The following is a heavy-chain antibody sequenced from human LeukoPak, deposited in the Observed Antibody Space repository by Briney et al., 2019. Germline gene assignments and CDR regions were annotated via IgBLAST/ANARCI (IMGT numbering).Heavy chain of an antibody. CDR2: IKQDGSEK. CDR3: AGGFGFLIES. J-gene: IGHJ4*02. D-gene: IGHD3-10*01. V-gene: IGHV3-7*04. Sequence: PGGSLRLSCAASGFTSGFTFSSYYMAWVRQAPGKGLEWVANIKQDGSEKYYGGSVKGRFTISRDNARNSLYLQLESLRVEDTAPYFCAGGFGFLIESWGRGTLVTVSS. CDR1: GFTSGFTFSSYY.